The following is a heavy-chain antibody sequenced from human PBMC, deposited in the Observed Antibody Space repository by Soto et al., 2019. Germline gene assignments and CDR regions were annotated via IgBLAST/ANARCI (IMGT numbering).Heavy chain of an antibody. CDR2: ISGSGAST. D-gene: IGHD6-19*01. CDR3: TKAILSSDWYRGNDY. J-gene: IGHJ4*02. V-gene: IGHV3-23*01. CDR1: GFTFSSYF. Sequence: GGSLRLSCAASGFTFSSYFMSWVRQAPGKGLEWISTISGSGASTYYADSVKGRFTISRDNSQNTLYLQMNSLRAEDTAVYYCTKAILSSDWYRGNDYWGQGTLVTVSS.